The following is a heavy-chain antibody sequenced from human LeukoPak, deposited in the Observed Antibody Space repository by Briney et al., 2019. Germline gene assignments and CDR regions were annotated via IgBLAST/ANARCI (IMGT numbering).Heavy chain of an antibody. D-gene: IGHD6-13*01. V-gene: IGHV4-59*08. CDR3: ARRGAAAGAGWGYMDV. CDR2: IYYSGST. J-gene: IGHJ6*03. CDR1: GGSISSYY. Sequence: SETLSLTCTVSGGSISSYYWSWIRQPPGKGLEWMWYIYYSGSTNYNPSLKSRVTISVDTSKNQFSPKLSSVTAADTAVYYCARRGAAAGAGWGYMDVWGKGTTVTVSS.